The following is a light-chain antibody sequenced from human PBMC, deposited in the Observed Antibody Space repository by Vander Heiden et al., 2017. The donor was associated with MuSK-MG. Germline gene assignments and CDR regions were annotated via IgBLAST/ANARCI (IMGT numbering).Light chain of an antibody. CDR3: QQNGNSPPCT. CDR1: QTVGRTY. CDR2: GAS. V-gene: IGKV3-20*01. J-gene: IGKJ2*02. Sequence: EIALTQSSGTLSLSPGERATLSCRASQTVGRTYLAWYKQKPGQAPRLLIYGASSRATGIPDRFSGSRYGTDFTLTISRREPEDFAVYYCQQNGNSPPCTFGQTTKLEIK.